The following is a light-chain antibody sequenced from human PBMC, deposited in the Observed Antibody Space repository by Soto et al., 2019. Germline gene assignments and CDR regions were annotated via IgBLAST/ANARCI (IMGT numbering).Light chain of an antibody. J-gene: IGLJ7*01. Sequence: VLTQTPSASGTPGQRVTIFCSGSSSNIESNSVNWYQHLPGTAPKILIYGNNQRPSGVPDRFSGSKSGTSASLTISGLQSEDEADYYCAAWDDSLSGPLFGGGTQLTVL. CDR1: SSNIESNS. V-gene: IGLV1-44*01. CDR2: GNN. CDR3: AAWDDSLSGPL.